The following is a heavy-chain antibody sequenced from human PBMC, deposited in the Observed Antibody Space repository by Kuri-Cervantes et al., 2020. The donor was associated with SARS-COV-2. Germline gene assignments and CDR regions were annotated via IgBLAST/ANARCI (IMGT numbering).Heavy chain of an antibody. V-gene: IGHV4-39*01. D-gene: IGHD2-15*01. J-gene: IGHJ4*02. CDR3: ARGRGSY. Sequence: SETLSLTCTVSGGSVSSSSYYWGWIRQPPGKGLEWIGSIYYSGSTYYNPSLKSRVTISVDTSKNQFSLKLSSVTAADTAVYYCARGRGSYWGQGTLVTVSS. CDR1: GGSVSSSSYY. CDR2: IYYSGST.